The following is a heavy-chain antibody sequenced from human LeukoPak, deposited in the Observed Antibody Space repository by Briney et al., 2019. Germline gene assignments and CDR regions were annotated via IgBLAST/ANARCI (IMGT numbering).Heavy chain of an antibody. J-gene: IGHJ5*02. V-gene: IGHV3-30*18. CDR3: AKDPNGCSGGSCYVPHWFDP. CDR1: GFTFSSYG. D-gene: IGHD2-15*01. Sequence: GGSLRLSCAAPGFTFSSYGMHWVRQAPGKGLEWVAVILYDGSNKYYADSVKGRFTISRDNSKNTLYLQMNSLRAEDTAVYYCAKDPNGCSGGSCYVPHWFDPWGQGTLVTVSS. CDR2: ILYDGSNK.